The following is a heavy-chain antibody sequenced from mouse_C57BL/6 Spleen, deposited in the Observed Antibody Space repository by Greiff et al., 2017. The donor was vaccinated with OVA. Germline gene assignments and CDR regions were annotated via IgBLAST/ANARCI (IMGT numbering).Heavy chain of an antibody. CDR2: IDPSDSET. J-gene: IGHJ4*01. Sequence: QVQLKQPGAELVRPGSSVKLSCKASGYTFTSYWMHWVKQRPIQGLEWIGNIDPSDSETHYNQKFKDKATLTVDKSSSTAYMQLSSLTSEDSAVYYCARGRGGYDAMDYWGQGTSGTVSS. D-gene: IGHD1-1*02. CDR3: ARGRGGYDAMDY. CDR1: GYTFTSYW. V-gene: IGHV1-52*01.